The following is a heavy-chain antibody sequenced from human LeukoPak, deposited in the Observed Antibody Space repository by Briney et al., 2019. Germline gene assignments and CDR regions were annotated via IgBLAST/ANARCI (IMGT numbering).Heavy chain of an antibody. D-gene: IGHD3-3*01. V-gene: IGHV4-61*01. CDR1: GGSVSSGSYY. Sequence: PSETLSLTCTVSGGSVSSGSYYWSWIRQPPGKGLEWIGYIYYSGSTNYNPSLKSRVTISVDTSKNQFSLKLSSVTAADTAVYYCARMDLTINTIFGVVRGMDVWGQGTTVTVSS. J-gene: IGHJ6*02. CDR3: ARMDLTINTIFGVVRGMDV. CDR2: IYYSGST.